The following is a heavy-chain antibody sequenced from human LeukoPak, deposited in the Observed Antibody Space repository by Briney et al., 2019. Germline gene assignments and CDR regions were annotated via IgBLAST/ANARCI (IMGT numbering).Heavy chain of an antibody. CDR2: VSSSRTTI. CDR3: ARMSTGYYDDY. J-gene: IGHJ4*02. Sequence: GGSLRLSCEASGFTFSTFGMNWVRQAPGKGLEWVSYVSSSRTTIYYADSVKGRFTISRDDAKSSLYLQMNSLRAEDTALYYCARMSTGYYDDYWGQGTLVAVSS. CDR1: GFTFSTFG. V-gene: IGHV3-48*01. D-gene: IGHD3-9*01.